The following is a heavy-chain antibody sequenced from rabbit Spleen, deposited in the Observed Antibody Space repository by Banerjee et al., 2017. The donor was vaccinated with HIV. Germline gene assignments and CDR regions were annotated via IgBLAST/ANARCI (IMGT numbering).Heavy chain of an antibody. Sequence: LEESGGGLVKPGGTLTLTCTVSGFSFSSNWICWVRQAPGKGLEWIACINAATGKPVYATWAKGRFTISRTSSTTVTLHMTSLTAADRATYFCARDLVGVIGWNFYLWGPGTLVTVS. J-gene: IGHJ4*01. CDR3: ARDLVGVIGWNFYL. CDR1: GFSFSSNW. V-gene: IGHV1S45*01. CDR2: INAATGKP. D-gene: IGHD2-1*01.